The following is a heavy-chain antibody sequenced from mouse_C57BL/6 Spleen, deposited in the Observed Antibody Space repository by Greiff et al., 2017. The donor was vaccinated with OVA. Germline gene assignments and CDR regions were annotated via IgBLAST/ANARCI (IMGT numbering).Heavy chain of an antibody. V-gene: IGHV1-20*01. Sequence: LVEPGDSVKISCKASGYSFTGYFMNWVMQSHGKSLEWIGRINPYNGDTFYNQKFKGKATLTVDKSSSTAHMELRSLTSEDSAVYYCARAWGGYYYGSSPAWFAYWGQGTLVTVSA. CDR1: GYSFTGYF. CDR3: ARAWGGYYYGSSPAWFAY. J-gene: IGHJ3*01. CDR2: INPYNGDT. D-gene: IGHD1-1*01.